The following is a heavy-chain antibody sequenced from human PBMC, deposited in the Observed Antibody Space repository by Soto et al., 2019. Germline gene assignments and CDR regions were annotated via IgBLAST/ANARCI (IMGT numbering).Heavy chain of an antibody. CDR1: GGSISSYY. J-gene: IGHJ4*02. CDR3: ARGRVVGAPLGY. V-gene: IGHV4-59*01. Sequence: QVQLQESGPGLVKPSETLSLTCTVSGGSISSYYWSWIRQPPGKGLEWIGYIYYSGSTNYNPSLKSRVTISVDTSKNQFSLKLSSVTAADTAVYYCARGRVVGAPLGYWGQGTLVTVSS. D-gene: IGHD1-26*01. CDR2: IYYSGST.